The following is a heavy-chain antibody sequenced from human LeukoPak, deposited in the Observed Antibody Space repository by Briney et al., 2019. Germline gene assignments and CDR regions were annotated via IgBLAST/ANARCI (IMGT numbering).Heavy chain of an antibody. D-gene: IGHD6-13*01. Sequence: GASVKVSCKASGGTFSSYAISWVRQAPGQGLEWMGRIIPILGIANYAQKFQGRVTITADKSTSTAYMELSSLRSEDTAVYYCARDNGYSSSWYNAFDIWGQGTMVTVSS. V-gene: IGHV1-69*04. CDR2: IIPILGIA. CDR3: ARDNGYSSSWYNAFDI. CDR1: GGTFSSYA. J-gene: IGHJ3*02.